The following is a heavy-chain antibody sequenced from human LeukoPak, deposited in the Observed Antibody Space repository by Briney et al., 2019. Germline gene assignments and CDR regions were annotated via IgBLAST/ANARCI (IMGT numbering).Heavy chain of an antibody. J-gene: IGHJ4*02. CDR1: GVTFSSHW. CDR2: IKHDGSEK. V-gene: IGHV3-7*05. CDR3: AVYNWNSKRDLDY. Sequence: PGGSLRLSCAASGVTFSSHWMSWVCQAPGKGLEWVANIKHDGSEKYYVGSVKGRFTISRDNAKNSLYLQMNSLRAEDTAVYYCAVYNWNSKRDLDYWGQGTLVTVSS. D-gene: IGHD1-7*01.